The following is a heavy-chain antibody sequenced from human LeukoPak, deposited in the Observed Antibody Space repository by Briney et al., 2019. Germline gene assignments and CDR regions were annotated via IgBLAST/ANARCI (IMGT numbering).Heavy chain of an antibody. Sequence: SETLSLTCTVSGASIRSYYWSWIRQPSGKGLEWIGYIYYSESANYNPSLKSRITISVDTSKNQFSLNLNSVTAADTAVYYCARVGGFPLSAFDIWGQGTLVTVSS. D-gene: IGHD2-15*01. CDR1: GASIRSYY. J-gene: IGHJ3*02. CDR3: ARVGGFPLSAFDI. CDR2: IYYSESA. V-gene: IGHV4-59*08.